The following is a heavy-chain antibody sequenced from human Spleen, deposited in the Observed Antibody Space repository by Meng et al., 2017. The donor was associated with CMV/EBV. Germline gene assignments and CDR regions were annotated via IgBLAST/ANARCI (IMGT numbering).Heavy chain of an antibody. CDR3: ARNVPGTSAYYD. CDR1: GYSISSTNW. J-gene: IGHJ4*02. CDR2: IYYSGST. V-gene: IGHV4-28*01. Sequence: QGRLQESGPGLWKPSDTLSLTCAVCGYSISSTNWWGWIRQPPGKGLEWIGYIYYSGSTSYNPSLKSRVTMSVDTSKNQFSLNLNSVTAVDTAVYYCARNVPGTSAYYDWGQGTLVTVSS. D-gene: IGHD3-22*01.